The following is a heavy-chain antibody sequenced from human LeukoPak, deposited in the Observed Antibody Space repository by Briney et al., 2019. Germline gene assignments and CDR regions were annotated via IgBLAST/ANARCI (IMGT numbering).Heavy chain of an antibody. CDR3: ARELGSPKYYFDY. CDR1: GGSISSYY. D-gene: IGHD3-10*01. Sequence: PSETLSLTCTVSGGSISSYYWSWIRQPPGKGLEWIGYIYYSGSTNYNPSLKSRVPISVDTSKNQFSLKLSSVTAADTAVYYCARELGSPKYYFDYWGQGTLVTVSS. J-gene: IGHJ4*02. CDR2: IYYSGST. V-gene: IGHV4-59*01.